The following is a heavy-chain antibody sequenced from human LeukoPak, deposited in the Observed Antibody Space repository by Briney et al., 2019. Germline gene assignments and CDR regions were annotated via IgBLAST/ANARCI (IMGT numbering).Heavy chain of an antibody. CDR3: ARDGPAQMVDLDY. D-gene: IGHD3-10*01. J-gene: IGHJ4*02. V-gene: IGHV1-2*02. Sequence: GWIPPNNGDTAYAQKFEGRVAMTRDTSISTAYMELRRLRPDDTAVYFCARDGPAQMVDLDYWGQGTLVTVSS. CDR2: IPPNNGDT.